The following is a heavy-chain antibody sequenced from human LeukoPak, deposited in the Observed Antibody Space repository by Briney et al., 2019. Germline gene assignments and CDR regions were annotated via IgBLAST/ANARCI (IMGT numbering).Heavy chain of an antibody. CDR1: GFTFSSYA. V-gene: IGHV3-30*04. J-gene: IGHJ4*02. D-gene: IGHD2-2*02. CDR2: MSFDVDNK. CDR3: ARGYCTSSSCYNDY. Sequence: GGSLRLSCVTSGFTFSSYAFHWVRQAPGKGLEWVATMSFDVDNKYYADSVRGRFTISRDNSKNTLYLQMNSLGAEDTAVYSCARGYCTSSSCYNDYWGQGTLVTVSS.